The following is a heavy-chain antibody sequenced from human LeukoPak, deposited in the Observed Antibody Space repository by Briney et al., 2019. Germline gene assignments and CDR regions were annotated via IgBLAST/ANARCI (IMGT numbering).Heavy chain of an antibody. V-gene: IGHV3-30*02. Sequence: GGSLRLSCAASGFTFSSYGMHWVRQAPGKGLEWVSFIRYDGSNKYYADSVKGRFTISRDNSKNTLYLQMNSLRAEDTAVYYCARARSSYGYGDALDIWGQGTMVTVSS. CDR1: GFTFSSYG. CDR2: IRYDGSNK. J-gene: IGHJ3*02. D-gene: IGHD5-18*01. CDR3: ARARSSYGYGDALDI.